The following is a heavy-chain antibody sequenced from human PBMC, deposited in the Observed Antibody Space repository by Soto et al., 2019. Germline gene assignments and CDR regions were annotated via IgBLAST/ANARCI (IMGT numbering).Heavy chain of an antibody. D-gene: IGHD1-1*01. CDR1: GFTYTRSA. Sequence: SVKVYCKASGFTYTRSAVQWVRQARGQRLEWIGWIVVGSGNTNYAQKFQERVTITRDMSTSTAYMELSRLISDDTAVYYCARGGIITTGSLKVMDVWGQGTTVTVSS. V-gene: IGHV1-58*01. J-gene: IGHJ6*02. CDR2: IVVGSGNT. CDR3: ARGGIITTGSLKVMDV.